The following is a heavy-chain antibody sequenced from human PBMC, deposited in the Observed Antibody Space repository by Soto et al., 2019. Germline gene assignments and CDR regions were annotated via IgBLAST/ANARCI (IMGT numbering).Heavy chain of an antibody. CDR2: IYPGDSDT. CDR1: GYSFTSYW. V-gene: IGHV5-51*01. J-gene: IGHJ3*02. Sequence: GESLKISCKASGYSFTSYWIGWVRQMPGKGLEWMGIIYPGDSDTRYSPSFQGQVTISADKSISTAYLQWSSLKASDTAMYYCERHDSSGWYLGAFDIWGQGTMVTVSS. D-gene: IGHD6-19*01. CDR3: ERHDSSGWYLGAFDI.